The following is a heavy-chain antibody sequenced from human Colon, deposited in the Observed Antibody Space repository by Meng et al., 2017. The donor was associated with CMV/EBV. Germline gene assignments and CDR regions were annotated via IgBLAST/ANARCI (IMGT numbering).Heavy chain of an antibody. Sequence: GGSLRLSCVGPEVTFKTYNIHWVRQAPGKGLEWVSSISPTSTDIYHADSVKGRFTVSRDNAQNSVYLQMNSLRAEDTAVYYCARDPKVLDTTLATGFWGQGTLVTVSS. CDR2: ISPTSTDI. V-gene: IGHV3-21*01. CDR1: EVTFKTYN. J-gene: IGHJ4*02. CDR3: ARDPKVLDTTLATGF. D-gene: IGHD5-18*01.